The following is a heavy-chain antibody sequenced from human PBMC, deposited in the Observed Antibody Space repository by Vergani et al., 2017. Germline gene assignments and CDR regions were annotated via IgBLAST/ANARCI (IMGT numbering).Heavy chain of an antibody. CDR2: ISAYNGNT. V-gene: IGHV1-18*01. Sequence: QVQLVQSGAEVKKPGASVKVSCKASGYTFTSYGISWVRQAPGQGLEWMGWISAYNGNTNYAQKLQGRGTMTTDTSTSTAYMELRGLGSDDTAGYYCAGGASEWEQLSAFDYWGQGTLVTVSS. J-gene: IGHJ4*02. CDR1: GYTFTSYG. D-gene: IGHD1-26*01. CDR3: AGGASEWEQLSAFDY.